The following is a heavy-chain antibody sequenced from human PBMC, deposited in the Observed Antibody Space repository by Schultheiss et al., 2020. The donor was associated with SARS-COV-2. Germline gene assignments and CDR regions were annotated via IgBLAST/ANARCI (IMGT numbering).Heavy chain of an antibody. CDR1: GGSVSSGSYY. V-gene: IGHV4-61*01. J-gene: IGHJ6*02. CDR3: ARARSPTFWWYGMDV. CDR2: IYYSGTT. Sequence: SETLSLTCTVSGGSVSSGSYYWSWIRQPPGKGLEWIGYIYYSGTTNYNPSLKSRVTILVDTSKDQFSLKLSSVTAADTAVYYCARARSPTFWWYGMDVWGQGTTVTVSS. D-gene: IGHD2/OR15-2a*01.